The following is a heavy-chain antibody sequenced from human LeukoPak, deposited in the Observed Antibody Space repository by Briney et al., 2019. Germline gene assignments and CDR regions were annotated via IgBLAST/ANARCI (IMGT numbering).Heavy chain of an antibody. CDR2: ISYDETNK. CDR3: AKETTLGSGYGMDV. Sequence: PGRSLRLSCAASGFTFSTYGMHWVCQAPGKGLEWVALISYDETNKYHADSVKGRFTISRDNSKNTLSLQMSSLRTEDTAIYYCAKETTLGSGYGMDVWGQGTTVTVSS. V-gene: IGHV3-30*18. D-gene: IGHD3-10*01. CDR1: GFTFSTYG. J-gene: IGHJ6*02.